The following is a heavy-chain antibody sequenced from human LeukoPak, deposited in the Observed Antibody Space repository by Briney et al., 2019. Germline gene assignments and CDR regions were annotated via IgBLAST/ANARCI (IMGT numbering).Heavy chain of an antibody. CDR3: ARADDSSGYYSSFDY. Sequence: WSGGSLRLSCAASGFTFSSYGMSWVRQAPGKGLEWVSGINWNGGSTGYADSVKGRFTISRDNAKNSLYLQMNSLRAEDTALYYCARADDSSGYYSSFDYWGQGTLVTVSS. D-gene: IGHD3-22*01. J-gene: IGHJ4*02. V-gene: IGHV3-20*04. CDR2: INWNGGST. CDR1: GFTFSSYG.